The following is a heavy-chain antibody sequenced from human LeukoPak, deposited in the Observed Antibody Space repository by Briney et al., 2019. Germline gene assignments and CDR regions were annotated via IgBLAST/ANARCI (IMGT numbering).Heavy chain of an antibody. CDR3: AKDRSGSGRPYYFDY. Sequence: PGGSLRLSCAASGFTFSTYAMSWVRQAPGKGLEWVSAISGSGGSTYYADSVKGRFTISRDNSKNTLYLQMNSLRAEDTAVYYCAKDRSGSGRPYYFDYWGQGTLVTLSS. V-gene: IGHV3-23*01. D-gene: IGHD3-10*01. J-gene: IGHJ4*02. CDR2: ISGSGGST. CDR1: GFTFSTYA.